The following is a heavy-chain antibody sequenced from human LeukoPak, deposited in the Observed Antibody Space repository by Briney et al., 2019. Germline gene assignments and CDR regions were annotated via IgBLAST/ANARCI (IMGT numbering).Heavy chain of an antibody. CDR1: GGSFSGYY. CDR2: VYYSGSA. CDR3: ARKPIINNAWYYFDY. Sequence: PSETLSLTCAVYGGSFSGYYWSWIRQPPGKGLEWIGNVYYSGSAYYNPSLKSRVTMSVDTSKNQFSLKLSSVTAADTAVYYCARKPIINNAWYYFDYWGQGTLVTVSS. J-gene: IGHJ4*02. D-gene: IGHD1/OR15-1a*01. V-gene: IGHV4-34*01.